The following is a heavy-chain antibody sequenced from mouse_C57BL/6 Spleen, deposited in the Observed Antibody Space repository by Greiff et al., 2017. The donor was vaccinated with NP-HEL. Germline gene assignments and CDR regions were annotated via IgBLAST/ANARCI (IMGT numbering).Heavy chain of an antibody. Sequence: EVQRVESEGGLVQPGSSMKLSCTASGFTFSDYYMAWVRQVPEKGLEWVANINYDGSSTYYLDSLKSRFIISRDNAKNILYLQMSSLKSEDTATYYCARVHYGYDSAMDYWGQGTSVTVSS. CDR3: ARVHYGYDSAMDY. CDR2: INYDGSST. D-gene: IGHD2-2*01. V-gene: IGHV5-16*01. CDR1: GFTFSDYY. J-gene: IGHJ4*01.